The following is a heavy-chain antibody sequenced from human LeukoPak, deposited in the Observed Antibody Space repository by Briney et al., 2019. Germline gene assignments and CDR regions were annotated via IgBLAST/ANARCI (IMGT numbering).Heavy chain of an antibody. Sequence: SVKVSCKASGGTFSSYAISWVRQAPGQGLEWMGGIIPIFGTANYAQKFQGRVMITADESTSTAYMELSSLRSEDTAVYYCARDAPSNYYDSSGYYGPHYYGMDVWGQGTTITVSS. D-gene: IGHD3-22*01. CDR1: GGTFSSYA. CDR2: IIPIFGTA. J-gene: IGHJ6*02. CDR3: ARDAPSNYYDSSGYYGPHYYGMDV. V-gene: IGHV1-69*13.